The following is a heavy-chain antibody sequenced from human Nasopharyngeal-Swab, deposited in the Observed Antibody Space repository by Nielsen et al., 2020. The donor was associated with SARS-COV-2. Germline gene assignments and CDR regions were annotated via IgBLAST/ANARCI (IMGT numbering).Heavy chain of an antibody. CDR2: IYYSGSP. CDR3: ASFDILTGYGAY. D-gene: IGHD3-9*01. Sequence: WIRQPPGKGLEWIGYIYYSGSPNYNPSLKSRVTISVDTSKNQFSLKLSSVTAADTAVYYCASFDILTGYGAYWGQGTLVTVSS. J-gene: IGHJ4*02. V-gene: IGHV4-59*01.